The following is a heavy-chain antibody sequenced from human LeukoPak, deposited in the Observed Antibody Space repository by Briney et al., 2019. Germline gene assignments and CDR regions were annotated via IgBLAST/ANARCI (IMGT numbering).Heavy chain of an antibody. Sequence: PSETLSLTCAVYGGSFSGYYWSWIRQPPGKGPEWIGEINHSGSTNYNPSLKSRVTISVDTSKNQFSLKLSSVTAADTAVYYCARGVRGYSSRKFDYWGQGTLVTVSS. CDR1: GGSFSGYY. D-gene: IGHD6-13*01. CDR2: INHSGST. J-gene: IGHJ4*02. V-gene: IGHV4-34*01. CDR3: ARGVRGYSSRKFDY.